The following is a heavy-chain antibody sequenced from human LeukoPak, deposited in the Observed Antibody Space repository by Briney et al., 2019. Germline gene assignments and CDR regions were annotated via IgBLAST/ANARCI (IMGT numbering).Heavy chain of an antibody. Sequence: SETLSLTCAVSGGSLSGYYWTWIRQPPGKGLEWIGEINHSGSTNYNPSLKSRVTISVDTSKNQFSLKLSSVTAADTAVYYCARTVARPPYYDFWSGYSERWFDPWGQGTLVTVSS. V-gene: IGHV4-34*01. D-gene: IGHD3-3*01. CDR2: INHSGST. CDR1: GGSLSGYY. CDR3: ARTVARPPYYDFWSGYSERWFDP. J-gene: IGHJ5*02.